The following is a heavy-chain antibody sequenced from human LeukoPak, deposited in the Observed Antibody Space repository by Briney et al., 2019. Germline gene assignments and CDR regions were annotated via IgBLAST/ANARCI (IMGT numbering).Heavy chain of an antibody. D-gene: IGHD1-1*01. V-gene: IGHV1-69*06. J-gene: IGHJ4*02. CDR1: GGTFSSYA. Sequence: SVKVSCKASGGTFSSYAINWVRQAPGQGLEWMGGIIPIFGTANYAQKFQGRVTITADKSTSTAYMELSSLRSEDTAVYYCARDAGTTRGHTIDYWGQGTLVTVSS. CDR2: IIPIFGTA. CDR3: ARDAGTTRGHTIDY.